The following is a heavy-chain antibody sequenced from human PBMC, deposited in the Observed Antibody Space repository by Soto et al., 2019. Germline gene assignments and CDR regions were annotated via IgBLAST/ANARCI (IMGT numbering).Heavy chain of an antibody. CDR3: VTCGDGYRLDY. J-gene: IGHJ4*02. V-gene: IGHV4-59*01. D-gene: IGHD6-25*01. CDR2: IFYSGST. CDR1: GDSINNDY. Sequence: QVQLQESGPGLVNPSETLSLTCTVSGDSINNDYWSWIRQPPGRGLEWIGYIFYSGSTNSNPSLKSRVTMSVDRSKNPFSLKLTSLTAADTAVYYCVTCGDGYRLDYWCQETLVTVSS.